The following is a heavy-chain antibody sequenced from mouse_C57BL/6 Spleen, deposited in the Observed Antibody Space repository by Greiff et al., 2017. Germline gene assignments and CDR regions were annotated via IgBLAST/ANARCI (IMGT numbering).Heavy chain of an antibody. CDR2: IRSKSSNYAT. CDR3: VRDSNYYSYWYFDV. Sequence: EVKVLESGGGLVKPKGSLKLSCAASGFTFNTYAMHWVRQAPGKGLEWVARIRSKSSNYATYYADSVKDRFTISRDYPHSMLYLQMNNLKTEDAAMYYCVRDSNYYSYWYFDVWGTGTTVTVSS. J-gene: IGHJ1*03. V-gene: IGHV10-3*01. D-gene: IGHD2-12*01. CDR1: GFTFNTYA.